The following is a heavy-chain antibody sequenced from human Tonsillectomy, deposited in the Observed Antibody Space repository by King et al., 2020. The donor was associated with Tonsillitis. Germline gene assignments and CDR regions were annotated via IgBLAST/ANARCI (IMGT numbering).Heavy chain of an antibody. CDR3: ARDWGPGIAAAGIDY. D-gene: IGHD6-13*01. CDR2: INTYNDYT. Sequence: VQLVQSGAEVKKPGASVKVSCKASGYTFTSYGISWVRQAPGQGPEWMGWINTYNDYTKYEQRLQGRGSMTTDTSTSTAYMELRSLRSDDTAMYYCARDWGPGIAAAGIDYWGQGTLVTVSS. CDR1: GYTFTSYG. J-gene: IGHJ4*02. V-gene: IGHV1-18*01.